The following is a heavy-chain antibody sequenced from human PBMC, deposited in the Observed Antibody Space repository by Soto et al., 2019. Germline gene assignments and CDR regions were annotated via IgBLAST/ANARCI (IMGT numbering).Heavy chain of an antibody. V-gene: IGHV4-39*01. D-gene: IGHD3-10*01. CDR2: IYYSGST. Sequence: SETLSLTCTVSGGSISSSSYYWGWIRQPPGKGLEWIGSIYYSGSTYYNPSLKSRVTISVDTSKNQFSLKLSSVTAADKAVYYCARRRILWFGDSHWYFDLWGRGTMVT. CDR1: GGSISSSSYY. J-gene: IGHJ2*01. CDR3: ARRRILWFGDSHWYFDL.